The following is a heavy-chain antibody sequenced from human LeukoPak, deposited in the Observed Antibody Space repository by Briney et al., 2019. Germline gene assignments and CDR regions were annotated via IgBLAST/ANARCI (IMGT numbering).Heavy chain of an antibody. CDR1: GGSISSGSYY. CDR3: ARDRRYYDSSGYSYYYYYMDV. Sequence: SETLSLTCTVSGGSISSGSYYWSWIRQPAGKGLEWIGRIYTSGSTNYNPSLKSRVTISVDTSKNQFSLKLSSVTAADTAVYYCARDRRYYDSSGYSYYYYYMDVWGKGTTVTVSS. D-gene: IGHD3-22*01. CDR2: IYTSGST. J-gene: IGHJ6*03. V-gene: IGHV4-61*02.